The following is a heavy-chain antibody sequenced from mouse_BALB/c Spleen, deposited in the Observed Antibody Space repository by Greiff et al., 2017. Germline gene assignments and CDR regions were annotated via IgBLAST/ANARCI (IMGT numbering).Heavy chain of an antibody. J-gene: IGHJ2*01. CDR2: ISSGSSTI. D-gene: IGHD2-14*01. CDR1: GFTFSSFG. V-gene: IGHV5-17*02. Sequence: EVKLMESGGGLVQPGGSRKLSCAASGFTFSSFGMHWVRQAPEKGLEWVAYISSGSSTIYYADTVKGRFTISRDNPKNTLFLQMTSLRSEDTAMYYCARGEPYDFDYWGQGTTLTVSS. CDR3: ARGEPYDFDY.